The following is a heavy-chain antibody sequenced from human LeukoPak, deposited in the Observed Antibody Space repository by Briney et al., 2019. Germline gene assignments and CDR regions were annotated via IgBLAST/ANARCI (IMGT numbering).Heavy chain of an antibody. CDR1: GYSISSGYY. CDR2: ISHSGST. Sequence: SETLSLTCSVAGYSISSGYYWGWIRQPPGKGLEWIGSISHSGSTYYNPSLKSRVTISVDTSKNHFSLKLSSVTAADTAVYYCARESGYYDFWSGYFLSATPGGGFDPWGQGTLVTVSS. V-gene: IGHV4-38-2*02. J-gene: IGHJ5*02. CDR3: ARESGYYDFWSGYFLSATPGGGFDP. D-gene: IGHD3-3*01.